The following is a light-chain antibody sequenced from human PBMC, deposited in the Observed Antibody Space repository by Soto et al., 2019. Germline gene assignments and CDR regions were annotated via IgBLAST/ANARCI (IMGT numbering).Light chain of an antibody. CDR1: SSDVGGYNY. V-gene: IGLV2-14*03. J-gene: IGLJ2*01. CDR2: DVS. Sequence: QSALTQPASVSGSPGQSITISCTGTSSDVGGYNYVSWYQQHPGKAPKLIIFDVSNRPSGISNRFSGSKSGNTASLTISGLQGEDEADYYCFSSTSSGTFLFGGGTKLTVL. CDR3: FSSTSSGTFL.